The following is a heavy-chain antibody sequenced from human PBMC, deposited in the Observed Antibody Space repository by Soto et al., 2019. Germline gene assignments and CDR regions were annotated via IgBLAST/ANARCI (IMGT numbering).Heavy chain of an antibody. D-gene: IGHD3-3*01. CDR3: AIGVVISKPLDY. CDR2: IRSKANSYAT. J-gene: IGHJ4*02. Sequence: EVQLVESGGGLVQPGGSLKLSCAASGFTFSGSAMHWVRQASGKGLEWVGRIRSKANSYATAYAASVKGRFTLSRDDSKNTAYLQMNSLKTEDTAVYYCAIGVVISKPLDYWGQGTLVTVSS. CDR1: GFTFSGSA. V-gene: IGHV3-73*01.